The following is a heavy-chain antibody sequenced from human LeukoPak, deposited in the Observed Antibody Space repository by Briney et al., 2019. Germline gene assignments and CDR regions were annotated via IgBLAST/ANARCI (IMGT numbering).Heavy chain of an antibody. Sequence: GSLRLSCAASGFTFSSYAMSWIRQPPGKGLEWIGEINHSGSTNYNPSLKSRVTISVDTSKNQFSLKLSSVTAADTAVYYCARGGLDFWSGYYRGYYYGMDVWGQGTTVTVS. D-gene: IGHD3-3*01. CDR2: INHSGST. J-gene: IGHJ6*02. CDR1: GFTFSSYA. CDR3: ARGGLDFWSGYYRGYYYGMDV. V-gene: IGHV4-34*01.